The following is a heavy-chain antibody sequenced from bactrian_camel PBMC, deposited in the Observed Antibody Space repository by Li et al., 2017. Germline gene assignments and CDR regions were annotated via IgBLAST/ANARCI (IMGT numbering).Heavy chain of an antibody. D-gene: IGHD6*01. CDR2: IDDDGTT. J-gene: IGHJ4*01. CDR1: GYTHDTFC. Sequence: HVQLVESGGGSVRPGGSLRLACAVSGYTHDTFCMGRFRRAPGKEREGVAIIDDDGTTTYAGAVKGRFTISKDNAKNTVYLQMNSLKPEDTAMYYCAADRRLTRIAHCGSWSKRPTSAYWGQGTQVTVS. CDR3: AADRRLTRIAHCGSWSKRPTSAY. V-gene: IGHV3S61*01.